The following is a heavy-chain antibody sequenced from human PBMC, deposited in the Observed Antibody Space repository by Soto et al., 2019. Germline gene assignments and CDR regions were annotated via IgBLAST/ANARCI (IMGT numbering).Heavy chain of an antibody. J-gene: IGHJ4*02. CDR3: AKDPGPAYDLLRGGIGSYFDY. CDR1: GFTFRRYG. V-gene: IGHV3-30*18. CDR2: ISYDGSNK. D-gene: IGHD3-3*01. Sequence: QVQLVESGGGVVQPGRSLRLSCAASGFTFRRYGMHWVREAPGKGLEWVAVISYDGSNKYYADSVKGRFTISRYNPKNTLYPQMNSLRAEDKAVYYCAKDPGPAYDLLRGGIGSYFDYWGQGTLVTVSS.